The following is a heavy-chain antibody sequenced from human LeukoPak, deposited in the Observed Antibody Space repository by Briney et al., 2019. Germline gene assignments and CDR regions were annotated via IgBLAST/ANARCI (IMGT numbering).Heavy chain of an antibody. CDR1: GGSISSGGYS. CDR2: IYHSGST. CDR3: ARESPLTVKDPSARDGGWYFDL. Sequence: PSETLSLTCAVSGGSISSGGYSWSWIRQPPGKGLEWIGYIYHSGSTYYNPSLKSRVTISVDRSKNQFSLKLSSVTAADTAVYYCARESPLTVKDPSARDGGWYFDLWGRGTLVTVSS. V-gene: IGHV4-30-2*01. D-gene: IGHD4-17*01. J-gene: IGHJ2*01.